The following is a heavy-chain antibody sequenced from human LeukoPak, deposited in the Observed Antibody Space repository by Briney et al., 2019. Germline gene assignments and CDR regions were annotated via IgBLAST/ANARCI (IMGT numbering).Heavy chain of an antibody. Sequence: PGGSLRLSCAASGFTFTNAWMSWVRQAPGKGLEWVGRIKNKGDGGTIDYAAPVKGRFTISRDDSKNTLYLQMNSLKTEDTGVYYCTTSYVVVTAIPHGMDVWGQGTTVTVSS. J-gene: IGHJ6*02. CDR2: IKNKGDGGTI. CDR1: GFTFTNAW. D-gene: IGHD2-21*02. V-gene: IGHV3-15*01. CDR3: TTSYVVVTAIPHGMDV.